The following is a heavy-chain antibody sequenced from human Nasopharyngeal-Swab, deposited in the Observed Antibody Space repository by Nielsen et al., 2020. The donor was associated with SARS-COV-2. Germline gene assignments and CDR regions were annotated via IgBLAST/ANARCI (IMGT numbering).Heavy chain of an antibody. Sequence: SETLSLTCSVSGGSISSSSYYWGWIRQPPGKGLEWIGSIYYSGSTYYNPSLKSRVTISVDTSKNQFSLKLSSVTAADTAVYYCARGTYYGSGRYYKHGMDVWGQGTTVTVSS. V-gene: IGHV4-39*01. CDR3: ARGTYYGSGRYYKHGMDV. J-gene: IGHJ6*02. CDR2: IYYSGST. D-gene: IGHD3-10*01. CDR1: GGSISSSSYY.